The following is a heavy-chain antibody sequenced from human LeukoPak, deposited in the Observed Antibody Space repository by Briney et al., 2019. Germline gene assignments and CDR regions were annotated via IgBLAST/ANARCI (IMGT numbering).Heavy chain of an antibody. J-gene: IGHJ4*02. CDR1: GGTFSSYA. CDR2: INPSGGST. Sequence: ASVMVSCKASGGTFSSYAINWVRQAPGQGLEWMGVINPSGGSTSYAQKFQGRVTMTRDTSTSTVYMELSSLRSEDTAVYYCARGATIGYCSSTSCYTTLFDYWGQGTLVTVSS. D-gene: IGHD2-2*02. V-gene: IGHV1-46*01. CDR3: ARGATIGYCSSTSCYTTLFDY.